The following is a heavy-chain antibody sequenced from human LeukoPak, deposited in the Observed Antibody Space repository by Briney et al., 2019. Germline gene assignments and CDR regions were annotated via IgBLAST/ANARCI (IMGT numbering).Heavy chain of an antibody. CDR3: ARMSIAGEFDY. CDR2: IYSGGST. J-gene: IGHJ4*02. CDR1: GFTVSSNY. Sequence: GGSLRLSCAASGFTVSSNYMSWVRQAPGKGLEWVSAIYSGGSTYYADSVKGRFTISRDNSKNTLYLQMNSLRAEDTAVYYCARMSIAGEFDYWGQGTLVTVSS. V-gene: IGHV3-53*01. D-gene: IGHD1-14*01.